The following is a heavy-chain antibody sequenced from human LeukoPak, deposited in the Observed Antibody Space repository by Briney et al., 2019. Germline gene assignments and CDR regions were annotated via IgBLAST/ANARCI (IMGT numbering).Heavy chain of an antibody. Sequence: GALRLSCAASGFTFSSYAMSWVRQAPGKGLEWVSAISGSGGSTYYADSVKGRFTISRDNSKNTLYLQMNSLRAEDTAVYYCAKGARLTMIVVVTSYFDYWGQGTLVTVSS. CDR1: GFTFSSYA. J-gene: IGHJ4*02. D-gene: IGHD3-22*01. V-gene: IGHV3-23*01. CDR3: AKGARLTMIVVVTSYFDY. CDR2: ISGSGGST.